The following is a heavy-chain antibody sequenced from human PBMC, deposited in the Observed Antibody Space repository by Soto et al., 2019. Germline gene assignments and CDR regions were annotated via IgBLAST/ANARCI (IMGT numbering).Heavy chain of an antibody. V-gene: IGHV3-30*18. D-gene: IGHD6-19*01. J-gene: IGHJ4*02. CDR3: SKGARQWLVTADFNY. CDR1: GFTFSAYA. Sequence: VQLVESGGGVVQPGRSLRLSCAASGFTFSAYAMHWVRQAPGKGLEWVAVVSHDGRNTHYADSVQGRFTSSSDSSKNTVSLEMTSLRAEDTAVSSGSKGARQWLVTADFNYWGQGALVTVSS. CDR2: VSHDGRNT.